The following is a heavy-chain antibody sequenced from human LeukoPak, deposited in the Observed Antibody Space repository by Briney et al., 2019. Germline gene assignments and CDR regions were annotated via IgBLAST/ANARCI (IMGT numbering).Heavy chain of an antibody. V-gene: IGHV4-34*01. CDR2: INHSGST. Sequence: SETLSLTCAVYGGSFSGYCWSWIRQPPGKGLEWIGEINHSGSTNYNPSLKSRVTISVDTSKNQFSLKLSSVTAADTAVYYCARRPLYSYGPNDYWGQGTLVTVSS. J-gene: IGHJ4*02. D-gene: IGHD5-18*01. CDR3: ARRPLYSYGPNDY. CDR1: GGSFSGYC.